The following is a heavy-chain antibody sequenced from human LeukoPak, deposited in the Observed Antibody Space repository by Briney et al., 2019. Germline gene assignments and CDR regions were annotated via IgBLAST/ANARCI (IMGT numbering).Heavy chain of an antibody. Sequence: GGSLRLSCAVSGFTFSTYAMNWVRQAPGKGLEWVSSLSDSAVSSYYADSVKGRFTISRDNSKNTLYLQMNSLRAEDTATYYCAKAPDSSGFPSYFDSWGQGTLVAVSS. D-gene: IGHD3-22*01. CDR2: LSDSAVSS. V-gene: IGHV3-23*01. J-gene: IGHJ4*02. CDR1: GFTFSTYA. CDR3: AKAPDSSGFPSYFDS.